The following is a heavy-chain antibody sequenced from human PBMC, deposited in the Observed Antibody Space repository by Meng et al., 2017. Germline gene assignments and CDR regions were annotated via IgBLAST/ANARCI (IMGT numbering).Heavy chain of an antibody. Sequence: ASVKVSCKASGYTFTGYYMHWVRHAPGQGLEWMGRINPNSGGTNYAQKFQGRVTMTRDTSISTAYMELSRMRSDDTAVYYCATIYSYGHLYYYYYYGMDVWGQGTTVTVSS. CDR2: INPNSGGT. CDR3: ATIYSYGHLYYYYYYGMDV. V-gene: IGHV1-2*06. CDR1: GYTFTGYY. D-gene: IGHD5-18*01. J-gene: IGHJ6*02.